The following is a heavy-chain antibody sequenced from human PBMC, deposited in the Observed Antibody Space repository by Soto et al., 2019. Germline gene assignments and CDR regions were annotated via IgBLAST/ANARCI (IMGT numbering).Heavy chain of an antibody. Sequence: PSETLSLTCSVSGPSICNDYYYWTWIRQPPGKGLEWIGHIYYNGNTYYNPSLKSRLTMSLDTSQNQFSLHLTSVIAADSASYFCARATTVTSSFFYYGLDVWGQGTTVTVSS. D-gene: IGHD4-17*01. CDR1: GPSICNDYYY. CDR3: ARATTVTSSFFYYGLDV. J-gene: IGHJ6*02. CDR2: IYYNGNT. V-gene: IGHV4-30-4*08.